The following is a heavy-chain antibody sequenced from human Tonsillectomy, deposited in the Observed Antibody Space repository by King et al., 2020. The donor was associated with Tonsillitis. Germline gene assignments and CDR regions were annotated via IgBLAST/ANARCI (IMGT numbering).Heavy chain of an antibody. CDR1: GFTFSNYG. CDR3: AKEGGGDDVDY. D-gene: IGHD4-17*01. V-gene: IGHV3-30*02. J-gene: IGHJ4*02. CDR2: IRYDGSNK. Sequence: VQLVESGGGVVQPGGSLRFSCAASGFTFSNYGMHWVRQAPGKGLEWVAFIRYDGSNKHYADSVKGRFTISRDNSKNTLYLKMSSLRAEDTAVYYCAKEGGGDDVDYWVQGTLVTVSS.